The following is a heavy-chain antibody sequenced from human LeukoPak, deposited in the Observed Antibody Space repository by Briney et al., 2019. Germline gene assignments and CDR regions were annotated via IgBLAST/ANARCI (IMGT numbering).Heavy chain of an antibody. Sequence: SETLSLTCTVSGGSISSGGYYWSWIRQHPGKGLEWIGYIYYSGSTYYNPSLKSRVTISVDTSKNQFSLKLSSVTAAETAVYYCARVGGIPARRVFDCWGQGPLVTVSS. J-gene: IGHJ4*02. D-gene: IGHD6-6*01. V-gene: IGHV4-31*03. CDR2: IYYSGST. CDR1: GGSISSGGYY. CDR3: ARVGGIPARRVFDC.